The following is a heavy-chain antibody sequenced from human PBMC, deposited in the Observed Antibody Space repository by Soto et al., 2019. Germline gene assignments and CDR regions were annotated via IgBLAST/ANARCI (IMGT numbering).Heavy chain of an antibody. CDR3: TSDRYPRFYHGSGSYPYY. D-gene: IGHD3-10*01. V-gene: IGHV3-7*03. CDR1: GFTFSSFW. CDR2: IKTDGSET. J-gene: IGHJ4*02. Sequence: LRLSCAASGFTFSSFWMSWVRQAPGKGLEWVANIKTDGSETHYVDSVKGRFTISRDNPKTSLFLQMNSLRVEDTAVYFCTSDRYPRFYHGSGSYPYYWGQGTPVTVS.